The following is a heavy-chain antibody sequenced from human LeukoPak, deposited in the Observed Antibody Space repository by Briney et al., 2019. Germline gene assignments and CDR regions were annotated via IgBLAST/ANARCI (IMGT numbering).Heavy chain of an antibody. CDR2: FDPEDGET. D-gene: IGHD3-10*01. CDR1: GYTLTELS. CDR3: ATGAYGSGSYSPYYYHYMDV. Sequence: APVKVSCKVSGYTLTELSMHWVRQAPGKGLEWMGGFDPEDGETIYAQKFQGRVTMTEDTSTDTAYMELSSLRSEDTAVYYCATGAYGSGSYSPYYYHYMDVWGKGTAVTVSS. V-gene: IGHV1-24*01. J-gene: IGHJ6*03.